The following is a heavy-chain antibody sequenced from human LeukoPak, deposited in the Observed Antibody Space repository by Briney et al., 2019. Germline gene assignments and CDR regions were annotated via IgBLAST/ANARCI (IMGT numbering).Heavy chain of an antibody. Sequence: GGSLRLSCAASGFTFNTYWMSWVRQAPGKGPEWVANINEDGREKYYVDSVRGRFTISRDNTKNSLYLQMNSLRAEDTAVYYCARIQSLGSSFSSFDYWGQGTLVTVSS. CDR1: GFTFNTYW. D-gene: IGHD6-13*01. CDR2: INEDGREK. CDR3: ARIQSLGSSFSSFDY. J-gene: IGHJ4*02. V-gene: IGHV3-7*01.